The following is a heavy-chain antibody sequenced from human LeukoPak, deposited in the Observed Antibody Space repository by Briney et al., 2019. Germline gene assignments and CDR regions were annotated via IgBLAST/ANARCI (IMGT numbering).Heavy chain of an antibody. CDR3: ARDHIVPNWFDP. D-gene: IGHD2-8*01. V-gene: IGHV1-18*01. J-gene: IGHJ5*02. Sequence: ASVKVSCKASGYTFTSYGISWVRQAPGQGLEWMGWISAYNGNTNYAQRLQGRVTMTTDTSTSTAYMELRSLRSDDTAVYYCARDHIVPNWFDPWGQGTLVTVSS. CDR2: ISAYNGNT. CDR1: GYTFTSYG.